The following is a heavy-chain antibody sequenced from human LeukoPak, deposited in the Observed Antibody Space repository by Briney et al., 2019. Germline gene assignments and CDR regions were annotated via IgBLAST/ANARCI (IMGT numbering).Heavy chain of an antibody. J-gene: IGHJ3*02. CDR2: INSDGRSI. CDR1: GFTFRRHS. CDR3: ARGGSPPEALGDALNI. D-gene: IGHD1-26*01. V-gene: IGHV3-74*01. Sequence: GGSLRLSCAASGFTFRRHSMNWVRQAPGKGLEWVSRINSDGRSIIYADSVKGRFTISRDNAKNTLYLQMNSLRVEDTAVYYCARGGSPPEALGDALNIWGQGTMVTVSS.